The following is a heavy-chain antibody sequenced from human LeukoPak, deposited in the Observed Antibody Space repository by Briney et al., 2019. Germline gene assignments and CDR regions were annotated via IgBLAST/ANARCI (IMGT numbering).Heavy chain of an antibody. J-gene: IGHJ6*03. CDR2: IYYSGST. CDR3: ARAVPYYDFWSGYPDHYYYYYYMDV. V-gene: IGHV4-59*11. Sequence: SETLSLTCIVSGDSISTHYWSWIRQPPGKGLEWIGYIYYSGSTNYNPSLKSRVTISVDTSKNQFSLKLSSVTAADTAVYYCARAVPYYDFWSGYPDHYYYYYYMDVWGKGTTVTVSS. D-gene: IGHD3-3*01. CDR1: GDSISTHY.